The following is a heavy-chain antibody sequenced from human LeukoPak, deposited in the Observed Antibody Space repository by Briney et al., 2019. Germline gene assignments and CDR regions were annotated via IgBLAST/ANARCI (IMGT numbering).Heavy chain of an antibody. CDR1: GYTFTSYG. Sequence: ASVKVSCKASGYTFTSYGISWVRQAPGQGLERMGWISAYNGNTNYAQKLQGRVTMTTDTSTSTAYMELRSLRSDDTAVYYCARDPPPEGHPGVHYYYYMDVWGKGTTVTVSS. CDR3: ARDPPPEGHPGVHYYYYMDV. V-gene: IGHV1-18*01. CDR2: ISAYNGNT. J-gene: IGHJ6*03. D-gene: IGHD3-10*01.